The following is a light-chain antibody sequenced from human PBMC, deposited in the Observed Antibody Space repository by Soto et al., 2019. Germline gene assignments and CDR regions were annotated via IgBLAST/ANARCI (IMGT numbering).Light chain of an antibody. CDR2: QDS. Sequence: YELTQPLSVSVSPGQTASITCSGDKLGDKYACWYQQKPGQSPVLVIYQDSKRPSGIPERFSGSNSGNTATLTISGTQAMDEADYYCQAWDSSTVVFGGGTKLTVL. CDR3: QAWDSSTVV. CDR1: KLGDKY. V-gene: IGLV3-1*01. J-gene: IGLJ2*01.